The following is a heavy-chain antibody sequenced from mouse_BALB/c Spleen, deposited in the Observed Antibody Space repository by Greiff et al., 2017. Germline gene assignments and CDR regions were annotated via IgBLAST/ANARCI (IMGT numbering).Heavy chain of an antibody. CDR1: GFNIKDTY. V-gene: IGHV14-3*02. CDR2: IDPANGNT. Sequence: VQLQQSGAELVKPGASVKLSCTASGFNIKDTYMHWVKQRPEQGLEWIGRIDPANGNTKYDPKFQGKATITADTSSNTAYLQLSSLTSEDTAVYYCARSKVAPFMDYWGQGTSVTVSS. CDR3: ARSKVAPFMDY. J-gene: IGHJ4*01. D-gene: IGHD1-1*01.